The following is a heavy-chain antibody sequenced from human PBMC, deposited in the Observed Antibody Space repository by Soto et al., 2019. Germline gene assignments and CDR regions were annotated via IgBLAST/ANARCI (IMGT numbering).Heavy chain of an antibody. D-gene: IGHD6-13*01. CDR3: ARGYRQSGYSSSWVFDY. CDR1: GGSINSGGYY. J-gene: IGHJ4*02. Sequence: QVQLRESGPGLVKPSQTLSLTCTVSGGSINSGGYYWNWIRQHPGKGLEWIGYMYYSGSTYYNPSPRSRVIIPADTSENHFSLKLSSVTAADTAVYFCARGYRQSGYSSSWVFDYWGQGTLVNVSS. CDR2: MYYSGST. V-gene: IGHV4-31*03.